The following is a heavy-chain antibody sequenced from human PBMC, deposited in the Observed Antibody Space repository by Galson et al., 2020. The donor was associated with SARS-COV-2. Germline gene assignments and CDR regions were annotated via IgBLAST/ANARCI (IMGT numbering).Heavy chain of an antibody. V-gene: IGHV1-8*02. CDR2: MNPNSGNT. CDR3: ARGRTSTRWLQLDNWFDP. D-gene: IGHD5-12*01. J-gene: IGHJ5*02. Sequence: ASVKVSCKASGYTFTSYDINWVRQATGQGLEWMGWMNPNSGNTGYAQKFQGRVTMTRNTSISTAYMELSSLRSEDTAVYYCARGRTSTRWLQLDNWFDPWGQGTLVTVSS. CDR1: GYTFTSYD.